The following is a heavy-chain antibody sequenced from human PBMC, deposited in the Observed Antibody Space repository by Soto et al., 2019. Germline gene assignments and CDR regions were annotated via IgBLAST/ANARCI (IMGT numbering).Heavy chain of an antibody. D-gene: IGHD5-12*01. V-gene: IGHV4-30-2*01. CDR1: GGSISSGGYS. Sequence: QLQLQESGSGLVKPSQTLSLTCAVSGGSISSGGYSWSWIRQPPGKGLEWIGYIYHSRSTYYNPSLKSRVTISVHRSKNQFSLKLSSVTAADTAVYYCARDIGPSGYGRFAFDIWGQGTMVTVSS. J-gene: IGHJ3*02. CDR3: ARDIGPSGYGRFAFDI. CDR2: IYHSRST.